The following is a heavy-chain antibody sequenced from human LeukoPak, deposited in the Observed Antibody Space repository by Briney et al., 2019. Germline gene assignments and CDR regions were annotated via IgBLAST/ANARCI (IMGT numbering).Heavy chain of an antibody. J-gene: IGHJ6*03. D-gene: IGHD1-1*01. V-gene: IGHV5-51*01. Sequence: GESLKISCKGSGYSFTSYWIGWVRQMPGKGLEWMGIIYPGDSDTRYSPSFQGQVTISADKSISTAYLQWSSLKASDTAMYYCAGQKTGTDYYYYYMDVWGKGTTVTVSS. CDR2: IYPGDSDT. CDR1: GYSFTSYW. CDR3: AGQKTGTDYYYYYMDV.